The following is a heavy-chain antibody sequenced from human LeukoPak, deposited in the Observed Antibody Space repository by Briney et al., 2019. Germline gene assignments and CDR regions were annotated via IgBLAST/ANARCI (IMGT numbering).Heavy chain of an antibody. J-gene: IGHJ4*02. D-gene: IGHD3-22*01. CDR3: ARSTWNVVVINFDY. V-gene: IGHV3-33*01. CDR1: GFTFSSYG. Sequence: GGSLRLSCAASGFTFSSYGMHWVRQAPGKGLEWVAVIWYDGSNKYYADSVKGRFTISRDNSKNTLYLQMNSLRAEDTAVYYCARSTWNVVVINFDYGDQGTLVTVSS. CDR2: IWYDGSNK.